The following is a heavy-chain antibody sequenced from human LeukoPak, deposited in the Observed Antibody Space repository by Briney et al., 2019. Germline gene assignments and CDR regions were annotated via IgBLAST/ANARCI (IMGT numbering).Heavy chain of an antibody. Sequence: SETLSLTCSVSGGSIDSYYWSWIRQPPGKGLEWIGYIYYSGSTNYNPSLKSRVTISVDTSKNQFSLKLSSVTAADTAVYYCARGGPWELLINHAFDIWGQGTMVTVSS. CDR2: IYYSGST. V-gene: IGHV4-59*01. CDR1: GGSIDSYY. J-gene: IGHJ3*02. CDR3: ARGGPWELLINHAFDI. D-gene: IGHD1-26*01.